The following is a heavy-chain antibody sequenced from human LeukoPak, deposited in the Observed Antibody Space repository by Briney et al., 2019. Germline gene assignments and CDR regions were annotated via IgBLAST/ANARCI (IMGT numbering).Heavy chain of an antibody. J-gene: IGHJ4*02. D-gene: IGHD5-18*01. CDR1: GGSISSYY. Sequence: SETLSLTCTVSGGSISSYYWSWIRQPPGKGLEWIGYIYYSGSTNYNPSLKSRVTISVDTSKNQFSLKLSSVTAADTAVYYCARDPGYSYGSAYYFDYWGQGTLVTVSS. CDR2: IYYSGST. CDR3: ARDPGYSYGSAYYFDY. V-gene: IGHV4-59*01.